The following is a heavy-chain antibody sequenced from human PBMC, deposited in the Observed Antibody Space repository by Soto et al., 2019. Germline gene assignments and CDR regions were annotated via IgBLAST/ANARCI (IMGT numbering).Heavy chain of an antibody. CDR1: GYTFTSCG. Sequence: QVQLVQSGAEVKKPGASVKVSCKASGYTFTSCGISWVRQAPGQGLEWMGWISAYNGNTNYAQKLQGRVTMTTDTSTSTAYMDLRSLRSDDTAVYYCSRGSSSGWYAINWFDPWGQGTLVTVSS. CDR2: ISAYNGNT. J-gene: IGHJ5*02. CDR3: SRGSSSGWYAINWFDP. D-gene: IGHD6-19*01. V-gene: IGHV1-18*04.